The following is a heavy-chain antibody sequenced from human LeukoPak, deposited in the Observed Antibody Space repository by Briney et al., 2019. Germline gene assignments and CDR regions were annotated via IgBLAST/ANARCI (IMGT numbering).Heavy chain of an antibody. CDR1: GGSISSPNSY. CDR3: ARRVVAGTTVDF. V-gene: IGHV4-39*01. CDR2: IFYDGTT. D-gene: IGHD6-19*01. Sequence: PSETLSLTCTVSGGSISSPNSYWGWIRQPPGKGLEWIGSIFYDGTTYYNPSLKSRVTISVDTSKSQFSLTLRSVTAADTAVYYCARRVVAGTTVDFRGQGNLVTVSS. J-gene: IGHJ4*02.